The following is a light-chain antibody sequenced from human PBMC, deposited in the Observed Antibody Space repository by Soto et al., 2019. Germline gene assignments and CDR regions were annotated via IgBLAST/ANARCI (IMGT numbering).Light chain of an antibody. V-gene: IGKV1-39*01. CDR2: SAS. CDR1: QSVSTY. J-gene: IGKJ5*01. Sequence: DIQMTQSPSSLSAYVGERVTITCLAGQSVSTYLQWYQQKPGKAPKVLIYSASTLRTGVPSRFSGSGSGTDFTLTIRSLQTEDPATYDWQQSYDPPITFGQGTRLEIK. CDR3: QQSYDPPIT.